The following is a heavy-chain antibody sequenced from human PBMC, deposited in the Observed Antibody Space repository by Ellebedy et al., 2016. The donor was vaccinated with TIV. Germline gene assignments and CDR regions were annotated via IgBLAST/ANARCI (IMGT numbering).Heavy chain of an antibody. J-gene: IGHJ3*02. CDR1: GGSISSRSYF. CDR3: ARTNFDDSSAFSSFDI. CDR2: LFYTGTT. D-gene: IGHD3-22*01. Sequence: MPSETLSLTCSVSGGSISSRSYFRGWIRKPPGKGLEWIGSLFYTGTTHYNPSIKSRVTISIDTSKNQFSLKLNSVTAADTAVYYCARTNFDDSSAFSSFDIWGQGTKLTVSS. V-gene: IGHV4-39*07.